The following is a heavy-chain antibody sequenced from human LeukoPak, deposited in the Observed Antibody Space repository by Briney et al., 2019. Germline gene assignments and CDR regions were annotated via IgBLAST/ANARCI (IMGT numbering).Heavy chain of an antibody. V-gene: IGHV4-4*02. CDR1: GCSISSSNW. CDR2: IYHSGST. J-gene: IGHJ2*01. Sequence: SETVSLTCAVSGCSISSSNWWSWVRQPPGKGLEWSGEIYHSGSTNYNPSLKSRVTISVDKSKNQFSLKLSFVTAADTAVYYCARDREWLLLGDWYFDLWGRGTLVTVSS. D-gene: IGHD3-22*01. CDR3: ARDREWLLLGDWYFDL.